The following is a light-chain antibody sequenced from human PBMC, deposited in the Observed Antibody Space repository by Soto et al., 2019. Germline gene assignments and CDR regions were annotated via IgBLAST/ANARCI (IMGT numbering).Light chain of an antibody. CDR3: HQYDSSPLT. Sequence: EIVLTQSPGTLSLSPGERATLSCRASQSVSSSYLAWYQQKPGQAPRLLIYGASSRATGITDRFSGSGSGTDFTLTISRLEPEAVAVYYCHQYDSSPLTFGGGTKVEIK. V-gene: IGKV3-20*01. CDR1: QSVSSSY. CDR2: GAS. J-gene: IGKJ4*01.